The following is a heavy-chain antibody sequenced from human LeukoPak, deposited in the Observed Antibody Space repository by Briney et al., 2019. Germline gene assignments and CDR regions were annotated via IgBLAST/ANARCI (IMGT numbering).Heavy chain of an antibody. CDR2: IYHSGNT. D-gene: IGHD6-19*01. Sequence: SETLSLTCTVSGGSISGSSYYWGWIRQPPGKGLEWIGNIYHSGNTYYNPSLKSRVTISVDTSKNQFSLQLSSVTAADTAVYYCGRHGGDNSGWYWDYWGQGTLVTVSS. V-gene: IGHV4-39*01. CDR1: GGSISGSSYY. J-gene: IGHJ4*02. CDR3: GRHGGDNSGWYWDY.